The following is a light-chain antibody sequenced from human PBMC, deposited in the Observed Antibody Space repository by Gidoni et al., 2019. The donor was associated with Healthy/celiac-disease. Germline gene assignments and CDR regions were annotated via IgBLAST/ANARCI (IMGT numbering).Light chain of an antibody. J-gene: IGKJ3*01. V-gene: IGKV3-20*01. Sequence: EIVLTQSPGTLSLSPGERATPSCLASQSVSSNYVACYQQKHGQPPRLLIYGASSRATGIPDRCIGSGSCTDFTLTISRLEPEDVAVYYCQQYGSSPFTFGPGTKVDIK. CDR2: GAS. CDR1: QSVSSNY. CDR3: QQYGSSPFT.